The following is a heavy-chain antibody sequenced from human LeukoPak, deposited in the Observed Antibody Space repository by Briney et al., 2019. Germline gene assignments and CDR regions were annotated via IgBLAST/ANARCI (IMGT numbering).Heavy chain of an antibody. D-gene: IGHD4-17*01. Sequence: PSETLSLTCTVSGGSISSSSYYWGWIRQPPGKGLEWIGSIYYSGSTYYNPSLKSRVTISVDTSKNQFSLKLSSVTAADTAVYYCARAEEVGNDYGDYVYFDYWGQGTLVTVSS. V-gene: IGHV4-39*07. J-gene: IGHJ4*02. CDR3: ARAEEVGNDYGDYVYFDY. CDR2: IYYSGST. CDR1: GGSISSSSYY.